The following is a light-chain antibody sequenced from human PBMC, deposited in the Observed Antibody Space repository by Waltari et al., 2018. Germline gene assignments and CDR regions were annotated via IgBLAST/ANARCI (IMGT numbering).Light chain of an antibody. J-gene: IGLJ7*01. CDR2: EDG. CDR3: GTWDSSLSGAV. V-gene: IGLV1-51*02. Sequence: QSVLTQPPSVSAAPGQRVTISCSGGPSTIGNNSVSWYRQFPGTAPELLIYEDGERPSGVPGRFSGSKSGTSATLDITGLQAGDEADYYCGTWDSSLSGAVFGGGTHLTVL. CDR1: PSTIGNNS.